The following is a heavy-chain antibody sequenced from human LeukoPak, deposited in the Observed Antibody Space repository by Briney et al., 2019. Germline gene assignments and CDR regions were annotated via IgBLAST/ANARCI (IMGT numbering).Heavy chain of an antibody. CDR3: ARDKDRYYYDSSGYYYAFDY. Sequence: ASVKVSCKASVGTFSSYAISWVRQAPRQGLEWVGGIIPILGIANYAQKFQGRVTITADKSTSTAYMELSSLRSEDTAVYYCARDKDRYYYDSSGYYYAFDYWGQGTLVTVSS. J-gene: IGHJ4*02. CDR2: IIPILGIA. V-gene: IGHV1-69*04. D-gene: IGHD3-22*01. CDR1: VGTFSSYA.